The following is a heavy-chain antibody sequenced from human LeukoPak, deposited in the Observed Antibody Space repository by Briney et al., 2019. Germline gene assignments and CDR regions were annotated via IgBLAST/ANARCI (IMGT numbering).Heavy chain of an antibody. V-gene: IGHV1-69*04. CDR1: GGTFSSYT. CDR2: IIPILGIA. Sequence: SVKVSCKASGGTFSSYTISWVRQAPGQGLEWMGRIIPILGIANYAQKFQGRVTITADKSTSTAYMELSSLRSEDTAVYYCARDPSINDKDKVVGATLFDYWGQGTLVTVSS. D-gene: IGHD1-26*01. CDR3: ARDPSINDKDKVVGATLFDY. J-gene: IGHJ4*02.